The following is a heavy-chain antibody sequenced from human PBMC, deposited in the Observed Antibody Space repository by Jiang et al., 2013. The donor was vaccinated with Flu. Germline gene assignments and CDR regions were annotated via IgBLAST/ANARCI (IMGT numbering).Heavy chain of an antibody. D-gene: IGHD6-13*01. CDR2: IIPIFGTA. CDR3: ARDRSWGIAAVRADAFDI. J-gene: IGHJ3*02. Sequence: FSSYAISWVRQAPGQGLEWMGGIIPIFGTANYAQKFQGRVTITADESTGTAYMELSSLRSEDTAVYYCARDRSWGIAAVRADAFDIWGQGTMVTVSS. CDR1: FSSYA. V-gene: IGHV1-69*01.